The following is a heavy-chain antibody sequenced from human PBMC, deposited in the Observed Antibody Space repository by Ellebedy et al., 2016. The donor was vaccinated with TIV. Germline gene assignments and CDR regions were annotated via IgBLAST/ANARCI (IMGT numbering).Heavy chain of an antibody. CDR2: IIGYTGNT. CDR1: GYTFTNYG. CDR3: ARFPGPLRRNYYYYMDV. J-gene: IGHJ6*03. Sequence: ASVKVSCXASGYTFTNYGIIWVRQAPGPGLELMGWIIGYTGNTNYAQKLQGRVTMTTDTSTSTAYMELRSLRSDDTAVYYCARFPGPLRRNYYYYMDVWGKGTTVTVSS. D-gene: IGHD4-17*01. V-gene: IGHV1-18*04.